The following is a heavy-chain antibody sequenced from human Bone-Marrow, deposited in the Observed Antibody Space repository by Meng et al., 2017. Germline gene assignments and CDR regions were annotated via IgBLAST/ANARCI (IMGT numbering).Heavy chain of an antibody. D-gene: IGHD2-21*02. CDR2: INYSGRT. Sequence: VQLQESGPGLVKPSETLLLTSTVSGGSISTYYWSWIRQSPEKGLEWIGYINYSGRTNYIPSLRSRATISVDPSKNQFSLNLRSVTAADTAVYYCARGPSHGGSYSDYWGQGTLVTVSS. J-gene: IGHJ4*02. V-gene: IGHV4-59*01. CDR3: ARGPSHGGSYSDY. CDR1: GGSISTYY.